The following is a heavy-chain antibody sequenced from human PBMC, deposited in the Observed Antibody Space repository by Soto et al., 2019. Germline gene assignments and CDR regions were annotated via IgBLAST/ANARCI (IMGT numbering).Heavy chain of an antibody. D-gene: IGHD3-22*01. Sequence: SVKVSCKASGFTFTSSAVQWVRQARGQRLEWMGWIVVGSGNTNYAQEFQERVTITRDMSTSTAYMELSSLRSEDTAVYYCAAIFDSSGSYYFDYWGQGTLVTVSS. CDR1: GFTFTSSA. J-gene: IGHJ4*02. CDR2: IVVGSGNT. V-gene: IGHV1-58*01. CDR3: AAIFDSSGSYYFDY.